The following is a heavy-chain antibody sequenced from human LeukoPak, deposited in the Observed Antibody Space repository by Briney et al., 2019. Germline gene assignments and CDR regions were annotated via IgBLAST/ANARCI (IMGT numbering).Heavy chain of an antibody. D-gene: IGHD3-22*01. Sequence: SETLSLTCTVSGGSISSSSYYWGWISQPPGNGLEWIGSIYYSGIPYYNPSLKSRVTMSLDTSKNQFSLKLSSVTAADTAVYCCAREPNYYDTSGSNWFDPWGQGTLVTVSS. J-gene: IGHJ5*02. CDR1: GGSISSSSYY. V-gene: IGHV4-39*07. CDR2: IYYSGIP. CDR3: AREPNYYDTSGSNWFDP.